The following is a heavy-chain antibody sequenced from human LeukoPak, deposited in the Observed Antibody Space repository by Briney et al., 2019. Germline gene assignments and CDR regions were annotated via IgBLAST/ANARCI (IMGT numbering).Heavy chain of an antibody. CDR3: ARGSAYYYGSGSYQDY. D-gene: IGHD3-10*01. Sequence: PSETLSLTCAVYGGSFSGYYWSWIRQPPGKGLEWIGEINHSGSTNYNPSLKSRVTISVGTSKNQFSLKLSSVTAADTAVYYCARGSAYYYGSGSYQDYWGQGTLVTVSS. CDR2: INHSGST. V-gene: IGHV4-34*01. J-gene: IGHJ4*02. CDR1: GGSFSGYY.